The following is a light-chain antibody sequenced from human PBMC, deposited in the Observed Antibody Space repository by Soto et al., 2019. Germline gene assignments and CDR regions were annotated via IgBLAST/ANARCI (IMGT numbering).Light chain of an antibody. CDR3: QQSYRIPRT. CDR1: QSISTY. V-gene: IGKV1-39*01. CDR2: AAS. J-gene: IGKJ2*01. Sequence: DIQMTQSPSSLSASVGDRVTITCRASQSISTYLSWYQQKPGKAPNLLISAASILQSGVPSTFSGSGSGTDFTLTISNLQPEDVATYYCQQSYRIPRTCGQGPKLEI.